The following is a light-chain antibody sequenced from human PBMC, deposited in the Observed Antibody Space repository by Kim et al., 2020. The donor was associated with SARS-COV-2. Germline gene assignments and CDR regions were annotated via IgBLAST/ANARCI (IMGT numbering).Light chain of an antibody. CDR3: QQTYISPFT. J-gene: IGKJ2*01. CDR1: QNINSH. CDR2: AAS. Sequence: ASVGDRVTITCRTSQNINSHLNWYHQKPGRAPKLLIYAASTLQGGVPSRFSGSGSETDFTLTISSLQPEDFATYFCQQTYISPFTFGPGTKLEI. V-gene: IGKV1-39*01.